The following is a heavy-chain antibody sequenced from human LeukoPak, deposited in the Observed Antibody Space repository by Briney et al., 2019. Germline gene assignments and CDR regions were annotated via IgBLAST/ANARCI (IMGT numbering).Heavy chain of an antibody. Sequence: ASVKVPCKASGYTFTSYGISWVRQAPGQGPEWMGWISAYNGNTNYAQKLQGRVTMTTDTSTSTAYMELRSLRSDDTAVYYCARDDGDYDRFDYWGQGTLVTVSS. CDR1: GYTFTSYG. CDR3: ARDDGDYDRFDY. J-gene: IGHJ4*02. D-gene: IGHD4-17*01. CDR2: ISAYNGNT. V-gene: IGHV1-18*01.